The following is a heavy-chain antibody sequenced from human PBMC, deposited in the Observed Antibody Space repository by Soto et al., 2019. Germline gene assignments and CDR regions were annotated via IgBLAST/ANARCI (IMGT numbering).Heavy chain of an antibody. CDR2: IYYSGST. Sequence: QVQLQESSPGLVKPSQTLSLTCTVSGGSISSGGYYWSWIRQHPGKGLEWIGYIYYSGSTYYNPSLKSRLTISVETSKNQVSLKLSSVTAADTAVYYCAGVRGVNWFDPWGQGTLVTVSS. D-gene: IGHD3-10*01. V-gene: IGHV4-31*03. CDR3: AGVRGVNWFDP. CDR1: GGSISSGGYY. J-gene: IGHJ5*02.